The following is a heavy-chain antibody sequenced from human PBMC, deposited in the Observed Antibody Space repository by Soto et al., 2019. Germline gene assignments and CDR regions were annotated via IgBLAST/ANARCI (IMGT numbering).Heavy chain of an antibody. CDR2: MNPNSGNT. V-gene: IGHV1-8*02. CDR3: ARGSGSYFDY. D-gene: IGHD1-26*01. Sequence: ASVKVSCKASGYTFTSYAMHWVRQAPGQRLEWMGWMNPNSGNTGYAQKFQGRVTMTRNTSISTAYMELSSLRSEDTAVYYCARGSGSYFDYWGQGTLVTVSS. J-gene: IGHJ4*02. CDR1: GYTFTSYA.